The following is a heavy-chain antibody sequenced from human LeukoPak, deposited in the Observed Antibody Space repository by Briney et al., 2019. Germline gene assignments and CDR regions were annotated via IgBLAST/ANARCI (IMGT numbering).Heavy chain of an antibody. Sequence: SETLSLTCTVSGGSISINNYYWGWIRQPPGKGLEWIGSINHGGHTYYNPSLKSRVTISVDTSKNQFSLKLSSVTAADTALYYCTGQRANFGEWAFDYWGQGTLVTVSS. CDR1: GGSISINNYY. CDR3: TGQRANFGEWAFDY. J-gene: IGHJ4*02. V-gene: IGHV4-39*01. CDR2: INHGGHT. D-gene: IGHD3-10*01.